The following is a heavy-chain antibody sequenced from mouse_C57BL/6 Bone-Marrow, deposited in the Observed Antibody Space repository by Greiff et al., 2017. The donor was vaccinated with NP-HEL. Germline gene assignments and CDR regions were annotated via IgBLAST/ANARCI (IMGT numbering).Heavy chain of an antibody. J-gene: IGHJ1*03. D-gene: IGHD2-3*01. CDR2: INPSSGYT. CDR1: GYTFTSYW. Sequence: QVQLKQSGAELAKPGASVKLSCKASGYTFTSYWMHWVKQRPGQGLEWIGYINPSSGYTKYNQKFKDKATLTADKSSSTAYMQLSSLTYEDSAVYYCAYPLYDGYGYWYFDVWGTGTTVTVSS. CDR3: AYPLYDGYGYWYFDV. V-gene: IGHV1-7*01.